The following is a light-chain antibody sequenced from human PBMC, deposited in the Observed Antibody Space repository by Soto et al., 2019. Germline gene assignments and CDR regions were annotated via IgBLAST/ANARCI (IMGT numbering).Light chain of an antibody. Sequence: QSVLTQPPSASGTAGQVVTISCSGGDSNIGSNSVYWYQHLPRMAPKLLIYYNNQRPSGVLDRFSGSRSGTSASLAIVGLRSEDEAVYYCAAWDASLSACVFGNGTKVTVL. V-gene: IGLV1-47*02. CDR3: AAWDASLSACV. J-gene: IGLJ1*01. CDR1: DSNIGSNS. CDR2: YNN.